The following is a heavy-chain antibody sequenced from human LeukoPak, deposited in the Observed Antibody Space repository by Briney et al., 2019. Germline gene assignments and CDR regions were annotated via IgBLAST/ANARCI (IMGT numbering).Heavy chain of an antibody. Sequence: KPSETLSLTCTVSGGSISSYYWSWIRQPPGKGLEWIGYIYYSGSTNYNPSLKSRVTISVDTSKNQFSLKLSSVTAADTAVYYCARVGVDTAMGQNAFDIWGQGTMVTVSS. J-gene: IGHJ3*02. V-gene: IGHV4-59*01. CDR2: IYYSGST. CDR1: GGSISSYY. D-gene: IGHD5-18*01. CDR3: ARVGVDTAMGQNAFDI.